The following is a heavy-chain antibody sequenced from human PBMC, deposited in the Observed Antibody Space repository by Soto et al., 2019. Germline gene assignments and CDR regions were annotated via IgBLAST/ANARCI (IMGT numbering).Heavy chain of an antibody. CDR2: FNPILSFS. Sequence: QVQLVQSGAEVKKPGSSVKVSCKASGDTFNFYTINWVRQAPGLGLEWMGRFNPILSFSNSALKFQGRLTLTADKSTSTAYMVLSSLRSEDTAIYYCATSFGSGSRAFDYWGQGALVTVSS. V-gene: IGHV1-69*02. CDR3: ATSFGSGSRAFDY. J-gene: IGHJ4*02. D-gene: IGHD3-10*01. CDR1: GDTFNFYT.